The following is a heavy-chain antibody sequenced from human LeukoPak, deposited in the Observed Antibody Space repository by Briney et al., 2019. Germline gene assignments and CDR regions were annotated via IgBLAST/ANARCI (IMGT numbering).Heavy chain of an antibody. CDR2: ISSSSSYT. J-gene: IGHJ4*02. D-gene: IGHD1-26*01. CDR1: GFTFSSYS. CDR3: ARAWEPIDY. Sequence: GGSLRLSCAASGFTFSSYSMNWVRQAPGKGLEWVSSISSSSSYTYYADPVKGRFTISRDNAKNSLYLQMNNLRAEDTALYYCARAWEPIDYWGQGTLVTVSS. V-gene: IGHV3-21*04.